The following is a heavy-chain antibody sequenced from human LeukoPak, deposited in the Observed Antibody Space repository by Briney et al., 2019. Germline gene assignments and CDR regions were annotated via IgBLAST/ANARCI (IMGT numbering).Heavy chain of an antibody. CDR1: GASVTMGSYY. CDR3: ARDRPGGAGTNFYYYYGMDV. Sequence: SETLSLTCSVSGASVTMGSYYWAWIRQPPGKGLEWIGTFHFSGSTYYNPSLKSRVTISVDTSKNQFSLKLSSVTAADTAVYYCARDRPGGAGTNFYYYYGMDVWGQGTTVTVSS. V-gene: IGHV4-39*07. J-gene: IGHJ6*02. CDR2: FHFSGST. D-gene: IGHD6-13*01.